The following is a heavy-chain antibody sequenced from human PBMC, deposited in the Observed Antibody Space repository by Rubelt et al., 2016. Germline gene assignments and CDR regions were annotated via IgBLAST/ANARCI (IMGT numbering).Heavy chain of an antibody. CDR2: ISAYNGNT. J-gene: IGHJ2*01. D-gene: IGHD6-6*01. CDR1: GYTFTSYG. V-gene: IGHV1-18*01. Sequence: QVQLVQSGAEVKKPGASVKVSCKASGYTFTSYGISWVRQAPGQGLEWMGWISAYNGNTNYAQKPQGIVNRTPDTSKSTAYMELRSLRSDDTAVYYCARDRIRIAARQGWYFDLWGRGTLVTVSS. CDR3: ARDRIRIAARQGWYFDL.